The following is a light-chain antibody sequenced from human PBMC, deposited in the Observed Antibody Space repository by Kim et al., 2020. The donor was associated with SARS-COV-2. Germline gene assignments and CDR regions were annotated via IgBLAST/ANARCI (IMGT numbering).Light chain of an antibody. J-gene: IGKJ1*01. CDR3: QQYRSYPWT. V-gene: IGKV1-5*03. Sequence: DTQMTQSPSTLSASVGDRVIITCRASQGIDSWLAWYQQRPGRAPNLLIYQASILESGVPSRFSGSGSGTDFTLTISSLQPDGFATYYCQQYRSYPWTFGQGTKVDIK. CDR1: QGIDSW. CDR2: QAS.